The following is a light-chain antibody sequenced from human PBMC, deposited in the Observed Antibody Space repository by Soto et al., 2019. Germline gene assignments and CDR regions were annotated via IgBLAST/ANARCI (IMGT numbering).Light chain of an antibody. Sequence: QSVLTQPPSASGTPGQRVTISCSGSSSNIGSNYVYWYQQVPGTAPKLLIYRNNQRPSGVPDRFSGSKSGTSASLAITGLRSDDEADYYCAAWDDSLSAYVIFGGGTKLTVL. V-gene: IGLV1-47*01. CDR2: RNN. CDR3: AAWDDSLSAYVI. CDR1: SSNIGSNY. J-gene: IGLJ2*01.